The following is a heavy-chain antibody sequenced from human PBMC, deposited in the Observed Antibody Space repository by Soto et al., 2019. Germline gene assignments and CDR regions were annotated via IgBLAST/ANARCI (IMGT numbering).Heavy chain of an antibody. CDR1: GFTVSSYD. Sequence: GGSLRLSCAASGFTVSSYDMHWVRQATGKGLEWVSAIGTAGDTYYPGSVKGRFTISRENAKNSLYLQMNSLRAEDTAVYYCARKTGTDGMDVWGQGTTVTVSS. J-gene: IGHJ6*02. V-gene: IGHV3-13*01. D-gene: IGHD1-1*01. CDR3: ARKTGTDGMDV. CDR2: IGTAGDT.